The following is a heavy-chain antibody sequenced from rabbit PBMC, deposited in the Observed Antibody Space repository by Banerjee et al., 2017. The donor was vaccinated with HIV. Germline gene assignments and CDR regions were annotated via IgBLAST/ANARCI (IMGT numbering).Heavy chain of an antibody. CDR2: IRNGDGNT. CDR3: ASTVSGNWNFNL. J-gene: IGHJ4*01. D-gene: IGHD1-1*01. CDR1: GFSFSSSYR. Sequence: QEQLEESGGDLVKPEGSLTLTCTASGFSFSSSYRICWVRQAPGKGLEWIACIRNGDGNTYYASWVNGRFTISKTSSTTVTLQMTSLTAADTATYFCASTVSGNWNFNLWGPGTLVTVS. V-gene: IGHV1S45*01.